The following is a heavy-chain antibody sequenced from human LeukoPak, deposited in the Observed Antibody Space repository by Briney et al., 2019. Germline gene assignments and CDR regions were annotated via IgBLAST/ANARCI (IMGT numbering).Heavy chain of an antibody. CDR3: ARKGWYFDL. Sequence: GGSLRLSCAASGFTFSSYGMSWVRQAPGKGLEWVASINQDGSQKYYVESLKGRFTISRDNAKNSHYLQMNSLRAEDTAVYYCARKGWYFDLWGRGTLVSVSS. CDR2: INQDGSQK. CDR1: GFTFSSYG. J-gene: IGHJ2*01. V-gene: IGHV3-7*01.